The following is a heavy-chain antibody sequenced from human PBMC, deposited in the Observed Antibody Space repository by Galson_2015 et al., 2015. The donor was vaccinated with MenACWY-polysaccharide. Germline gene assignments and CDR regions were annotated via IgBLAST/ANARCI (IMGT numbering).Heavy chain of an antibody. D-gene: IGHD7-27*01. V-gene: IGHV3-72*01. CDR1: GFTFSDHY. J-gene: IGHJ4*02. CDR3: ADVGTGGDY. CDR2: IRHKAAGYTT. Sequence: SLRLSCAASGFTFSDHYMDWVRQAPGKGLEWVAQIRHKAAGYTTEYAASVRGRFTISREDSKNSLYLQMNSLKTEDTAVYYCADVGTGGDYWGQGTLVTVSS.